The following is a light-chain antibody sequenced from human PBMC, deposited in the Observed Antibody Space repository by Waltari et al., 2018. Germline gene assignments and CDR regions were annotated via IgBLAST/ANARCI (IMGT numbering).Light chain of an antibody. J-gene: IGLJ2*01. Sequence: QSALTQPASVSRSPGQSITISCTGTSSDIGGYNYVSWYTQVPAKSPKLMIYDVSNPPSGVASRFSGSKSGNPASLTISWLQAEDEADYFCSSYMDSSTLELFGGGTSLTVL. CDR2: DVS. CDR1: SSDIGGYNY. V-gene: IGLV2-14*03. CDR3: SSYMDSSTLEL.